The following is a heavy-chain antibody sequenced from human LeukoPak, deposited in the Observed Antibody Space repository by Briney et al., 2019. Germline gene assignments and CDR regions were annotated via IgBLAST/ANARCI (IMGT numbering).Heavy chain of an antibody. CDR3: ARVRGYSYGWGASIDY. CDR1: GGSFSGYY. Sequence: SETLSLTCAVYGGSFSGYYWSWIRQPPGKGLEWIGEINHSGSTNYNPSLKSRVTISVDTSKNQFSLKLSSVTAADTAVYYCARVRGYSYGWGASIDYWGQGTLVTVSS. J-gene: IGHJ4*02. V-gene: IGHV4-34*01. D-gene: IGHD5-18*01. CDR2: INHSGST.